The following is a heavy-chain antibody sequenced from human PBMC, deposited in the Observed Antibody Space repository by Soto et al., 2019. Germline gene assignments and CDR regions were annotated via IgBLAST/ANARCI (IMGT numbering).Heavy chain of an antibody. V-gene: IGHV3-30*03. J-gene: IGHJ4*02. CDR2: ISYDGSNK. CDR3: VRGPDYSNFGYFDS. Sequence: PGGSLRLSCAASGFTFSSYGMHWVRQAPGKGLEWVAVISYDGSNKYYADSVKGRFTISRDNSRNTLYLEINNARADDTAVYYCVRGPDYSNFGYFDSWGQGILVTVSS. CDR1: GFTFSSYG. D-gene: IGHD4-4*01.